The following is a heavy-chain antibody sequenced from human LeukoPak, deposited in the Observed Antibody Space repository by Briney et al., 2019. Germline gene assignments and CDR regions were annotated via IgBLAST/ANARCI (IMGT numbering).Heavy chain of an antibody. CDR2: IYYSGST. Sequence: KPSETLSLTCTVSGGSISSSSYYWGRIRQPPGKGLEWIGSIYYSGSTYYNPSLKSRVTISVDTSKNQFSLKLSSVTAADTAVYYCARHRTYYYGSGSYLFDYWGQGTLVTVSS. J-gene: IGHJ4*02. V-gene: IGHV4-39*01. CDR1: GGSISSSSYY. CDR3: ARHRTYYYGSGSYLFDY. D-gene: IGHD3-10*01.